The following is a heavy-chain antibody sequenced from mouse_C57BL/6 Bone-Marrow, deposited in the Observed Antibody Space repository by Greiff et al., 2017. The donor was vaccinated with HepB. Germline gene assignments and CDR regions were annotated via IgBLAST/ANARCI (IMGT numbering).Heavy chain of an antibody. Sequence: EVQGVESGGDLVKPGGSLKLSCAASGFTFSSYGMSWVRQTPDKRLEWVATISSGGSYTYYPDSVKGRFTISRDNAKNNLYLQMSSLKSEDTAMYYCARRYYGSSPAWFAYWGQGTLVTVSA. CDR2: ISSGGSYT. CDR3: ARRYYGSSPAWFAY. CDR1: GFTFSSYG. V-gene: IGHV5-6*01. J-gene: IGHJ3*01. D-gene: IGHD1-1*01.